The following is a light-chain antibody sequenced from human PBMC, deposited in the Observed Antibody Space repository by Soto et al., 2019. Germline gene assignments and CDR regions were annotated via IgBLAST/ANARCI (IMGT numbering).Light chain of an antibody. V-gene: IGLV2-14*01. CDR1: SSDIGGYYY. J-gene: IGLJ1*01. Sequence: QSVLTQPASVSGSPGQSITISCIGTSSDIGGYYYVSWYQHHPGKAPKLMIYQVTNRPSGVSHRFSGSKSGNTASLTISGLQADDEADYYCTSYSSTNTFYVFGAGTKVTVL. CDR2: QVT. CDR3: TSYSSTNTFYV.